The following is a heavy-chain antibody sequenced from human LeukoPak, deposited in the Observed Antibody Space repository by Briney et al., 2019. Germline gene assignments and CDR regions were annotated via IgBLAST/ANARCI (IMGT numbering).Heavy chain of an antibody. D-gene: IGHD7-27*01. CDR3: VPRQSVPGVDWLDP. V-gene: IGHV2-5*01. Sequence: SGPTLVEPTQTLTLTCTFSGFSLSTSGVGVGWIRQPPGKALEWLAYIYWNDDKYYSPSLKSRLTITKDTSKNQVVLTMTNVDPVDTATYYCVPRQSVPGVDWLDPWGQGTLVTVSS. CDR1: GFSLSTSGVG. J-gene: IGHJ5*02. CDR2: IYWNDDK.